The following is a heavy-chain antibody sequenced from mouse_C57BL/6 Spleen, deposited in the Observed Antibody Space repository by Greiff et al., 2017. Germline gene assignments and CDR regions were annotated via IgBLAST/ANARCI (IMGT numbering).Heavy chain of an antibody. V-gene: IGHV1-42*01. CDR1: GYSFTGYY. CDR2: INPSTGGT. Sequence: EVQLQQSGPELVKPGASVKISCKASGYSFTGYYMNWVKQSPEKSLEWIGEINPSTGGTTYNQKFKAKATLTVDKSSSTAYMQRKSLTSEDSAVXYCASEKLYGSSFPYAKDYWGQGTSVTVSS. J-gene: IGHJ4*01. D-gene: IGHD1-1*01. CDR3: ASEKLYGSSFPYAKDY.